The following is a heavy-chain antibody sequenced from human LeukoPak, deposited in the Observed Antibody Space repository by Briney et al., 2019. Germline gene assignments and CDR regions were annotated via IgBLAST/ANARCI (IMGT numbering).Heavy chain of an antibody. CDR3: VKCLGDGGNYYFDY. J-gene: IGHJ4*02. CDR1: GFTFSSYA. CDR2: ISGSGGST. V-gene: IGHV3-23*01. Sequence: GASLRLSCAASGFTFSSYAMSWVRQAPGKGLEWVSAISGSGGSTYYADSVKGRFTISRDNSKNTLYLQMNSLRAEDTAVYYCVKCLGDGGNYYFDYWGQGTLVTVSS. D-gene: IGHD4-23*01.